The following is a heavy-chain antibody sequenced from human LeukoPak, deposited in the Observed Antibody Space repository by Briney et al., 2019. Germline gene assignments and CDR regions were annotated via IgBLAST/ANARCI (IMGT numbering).Heavy chain of an antibody. CDR1: GFTFSSYA. CDR2: ISGSGGST. D-gene: IGHD2-15*01. CDR3: ASSSPCSGGSCYSGDAFDI. V-gene: IGHV3-23*01. J-gene: IGHJ3*02. Sequence: PGGSLRLSCAASGFTFSSYAMSWVRQAPGKGLEWFSAISGSGGSTYYADSVKGRFTISRDNSKNTLYLQMNSLRAEDTAVYYCASSSPCSGGSCYSGDAFDIWGQGTMVTVSS.